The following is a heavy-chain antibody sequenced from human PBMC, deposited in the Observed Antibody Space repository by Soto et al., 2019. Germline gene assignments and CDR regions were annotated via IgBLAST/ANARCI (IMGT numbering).Heavy chain of an antibody. CDR1: GYTFTSYY. J-gene: IGHJ4*02. D-gene: IGHD3-3*01. CDR3: ARAKYYDFWSGYLGPLFY. CDR2: INPSGGST. V-gene: IGHV1-46*03. Sequence: ASVKVSCKASGYTFTSYYMHWVRQAPGQGLEWMGIINPSGGSTSYAQKFQGRVTMTRDTSTSTVYMELSSLRSEDTAVYYCARAKYYDFWSGYLGPLFYWGQGTLVTVSS.